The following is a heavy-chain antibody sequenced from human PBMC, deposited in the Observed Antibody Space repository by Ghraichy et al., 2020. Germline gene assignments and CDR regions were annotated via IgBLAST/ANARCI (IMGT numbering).Heavy chain of an antibody. J-gene: IGHJ4*02. Sequence: GGSLRLSCAASGFTFSSYGMQWVRQTPGKGLEWVAFIRYDGSDKYYADSVKGRFTISRDNSKNTLYLQMNSLGPEDTAVYYCVKDVIFLERLVSRACDYWGQGTQVTVSS. D-gene: IGHD3-3*01. CDR1: GFTFSSYG. V-gene: IGHV3-30*02. CDR3: VKDVIFLERLVSRACDY. CDR2: IRYDGSDK.